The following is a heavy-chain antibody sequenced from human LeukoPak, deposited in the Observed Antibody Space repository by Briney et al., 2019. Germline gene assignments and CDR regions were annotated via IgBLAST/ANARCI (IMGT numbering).Heavy chain of an antibody. D-gene: IGHD1-7*01. Sequence: HAGGSLRLSCSASGFTFSRYAMHWVRQAPGKGLEWVAVISYDGSNKYYADSVKGRFTISRDNSKNTVYLQMNSLRAEDTAVYYCAKDREGTTFDNWGQGTLVTVSS. V-gene: IGHV3-30*04. CDR3: AKDREGTTFDN. CDR1: GFTFSRYA. J-gene: IGHJ4*02. CDR2: ISYDGSNK.